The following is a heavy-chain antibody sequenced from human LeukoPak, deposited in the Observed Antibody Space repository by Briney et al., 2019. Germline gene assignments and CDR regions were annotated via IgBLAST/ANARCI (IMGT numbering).Heavy chain of an antibody. J-gene: IGHJ6*03. CDR1: GGSISSSSYY. CDR3: ARSIEYFDWLLSDYYYYYMDV. Sequence: SETLSLTCTVSGGSISSSSYYWGWIRQPPGKGLEWIGSIYYSGSTDYNPSLKSRVTISVDTSKNQFSLKLSSVTAADTAVYYCARSIEYFDWLLSDYYYYYMDVWGKGTTVTVSS. V-gene: IGHV4-39*07. D-gene: IGHD3-9*01. CDR2: IYYSGST.